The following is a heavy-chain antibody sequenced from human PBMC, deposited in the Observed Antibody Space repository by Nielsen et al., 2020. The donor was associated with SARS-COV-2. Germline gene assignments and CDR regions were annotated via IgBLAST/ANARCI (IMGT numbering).Heavy chain of an antibody. CDR3: ARVGLLWFGGLLWYYYYYMDV. J-gene: IGHJ6*03. CDR1: GYTFTSYG. Sequence: ASVKVSCKASGYTFTSYGISRVRQAPRQGLEWMGWISAYNGNTNYAQKLQGRVTMTTDTSTSTAYMELMSLRSDDAAVYYCARVGLLWFGGLLWYYYYYMDVWGKGTTVTVSS. V-gene: IGHV1-18*01. CDR2: ISAYNGNT. D-gene: IGHD3-10*01.